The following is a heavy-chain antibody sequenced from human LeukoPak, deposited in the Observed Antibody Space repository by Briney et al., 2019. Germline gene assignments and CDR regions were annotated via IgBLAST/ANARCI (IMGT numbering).Heavy chain of an antibody. Sequence: SETLSLTCTVSGDSISSSSYYWGWIRQPPGKGLEWVGSTHYSGSTYYSPSLKSRATVSVDTSKNQFSLKLSSVTASDTAVYYCARHDGYTNFDYWGQGTLVTVSS. V-gene: IGHV4-39*01. J-gene: IGHJ4*02. CDR1: GDSISSSSYY. CDR2: THYSGST. CDR3: ARHDGYTNFDY. D-gene: IGHD5-24*01.